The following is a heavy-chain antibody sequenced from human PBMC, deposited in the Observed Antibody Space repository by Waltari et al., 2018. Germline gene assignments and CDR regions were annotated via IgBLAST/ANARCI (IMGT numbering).Heavy chain of an antibody. J-gene: IGHJ2*01. V-gene: IGHV3-74*01. CDR2: IRNDGGGT. Sequence: EVQLVESGGGLVQPGGSLRLSCAASGFSFSNDWMHWVRQVPGKGLEWGSGIRNDGGGTRYAEAVKGRFTMSRDNAKNTLFLEMNSLRVEDTAVYYCVKEAPARGDWYLDLWGRGTLLAVSS. CDR1: GFSFSNDW. D-gene: IGHD2-2*01. CDR3: VKEAPARGDWYLDL.